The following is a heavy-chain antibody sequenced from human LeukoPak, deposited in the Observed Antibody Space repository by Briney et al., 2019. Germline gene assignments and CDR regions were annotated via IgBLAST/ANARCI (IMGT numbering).Heavy chain of an antibody. CDR3: ARRGSGSYFWFDP. CDR1: GDSISSSSYY. D-gene: IGHD3-10*01. Sequence: SSETLSLTCTVSGDSISSSSYYWGWIRQPPGKGLEWIGSIYYSGSTYYNPSLKSRVTISVDTSKNQFSLKLSSVTAADTAVYYCARRGSGSYFWFDPWGQGTLVTVSS. CDR2: IYYSGST. V-gene: IGHV4-39*01. J-gene: IGHJ5*02.